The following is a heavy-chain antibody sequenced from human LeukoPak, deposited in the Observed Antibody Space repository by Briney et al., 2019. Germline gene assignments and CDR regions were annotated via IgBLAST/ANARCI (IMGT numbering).Heavy chain of an antibody. J-gene: IGHJ3*02. Sequence: GGSLRLSCAASGFTFSRYSISWVRQAPGKGPEWVSSIFGSGAKTYYADSVKGRFTISRDNSKNTVYLQMNGLRVDDTARYYCMKDRVPDNGWSFDIWGQGTIITASA. V-gene: IGHV3-23*01. CDR1: GFTFSRYS. D-gene: IGHD1-1*01. CDR2: IFGSGAKT. CDR3: MKDRVPDNGWSFDI.